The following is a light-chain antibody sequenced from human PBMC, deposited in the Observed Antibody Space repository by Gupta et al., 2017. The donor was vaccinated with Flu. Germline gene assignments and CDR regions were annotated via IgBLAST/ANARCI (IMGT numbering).Light chain of an antibody. CDR1: SSDVGTYNR. CDR2: EVS. CDR3: SSYTSSSTYV. V-gene: IGLV2-18*02. J-gene: IGLJ1*01. Sequence: SDLTQSPSVSGSPGLTVTISCQGTSSDVGTYNRVSWYQQPPGTAPKLMIYEVSNRPSGVPDRFSGSKSGNTASLTISGLQGEDEADYYCSSYTSSSTYVFGTGTKVTVL.